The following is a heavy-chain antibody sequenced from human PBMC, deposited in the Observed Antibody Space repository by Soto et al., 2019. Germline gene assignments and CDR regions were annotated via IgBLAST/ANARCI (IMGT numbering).Heavy chain of an antibody. V-gene: IGHV4-61*01. D-gene: IGHD6-19*01. Sequence: NPSETLSLTCTVSGDSVSSGSYYWSWSRQPPGKALEWIAYIYYSGSTNYNPSLKSRVTISRDTSKNQFSLKLTSVTAADTAVYYCARSGGGSGWLGGQGTLVTVSS. J-gene: IGHJ4*02. CDR1: GDSVSSGSYY. CDR2: IYYSGST. CDR3: ARSGGGSGWL.